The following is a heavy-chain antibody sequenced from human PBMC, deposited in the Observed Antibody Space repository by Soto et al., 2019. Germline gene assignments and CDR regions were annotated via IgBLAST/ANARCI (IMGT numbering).Heavy chain of an antibody. CDR1: GFTFSSYG. Sequence: GGSLRLSCAASGFTFSSYGMHWVRQAPGKGLEWVAVISYDGSNKYYADSVKGRFTISRDNSKNTLYLQMNSLRAEDTAVYYCAKDLWFGEKWVYYYYYGMDVWGQGTTVTVSS. J-gene: IGHJ6*02. CDR2: ISYDGSNK. CDR3: AKDLWFGEKWVYYYYYGMDV. D-gene: IGHD3-10*01. V-gene: IGHV3-30*18.